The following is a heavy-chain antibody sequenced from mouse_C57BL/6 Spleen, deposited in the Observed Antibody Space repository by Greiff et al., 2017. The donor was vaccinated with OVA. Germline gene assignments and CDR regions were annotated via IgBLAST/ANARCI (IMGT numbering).Heavy chain of an antibody. Sequence: EVKLQESGEGLVKPGGSLKLSCAASGFTFSSYAMSWVRQTPEKRLEWVAYISSGGDYIYYADTVKGRFTISRDNARNTLYLQMSSLKSEDTAMYYCTRSFYYGNYKYFDVWGTGTTVTVSS. V-gene: IGHV5-9-1*02. D-gene: IGHD2-1*01. CDR2: ISSGGDYI. J-gene: IGHJ1*03. CDR3: TRSFYYGNYKYFDV. CDR1: GFTFSSYA.